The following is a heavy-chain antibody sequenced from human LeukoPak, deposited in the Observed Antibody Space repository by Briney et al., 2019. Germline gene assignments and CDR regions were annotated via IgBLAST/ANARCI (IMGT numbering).Heavy chain of an antibody. CDR3: ARERFLEWLLYADAFDI. CDR1: GFTFDDYG. J-gene: IGHJ3*02. V-gene: IGHV3-20*04. D-gene: IGHD3-3*01. CDR2: INWNGGST. Sequence: GGSLRLSCAASGFTFDDYGMSWVRQAPGKGLEWVSGINWNGGSTGYADSVKGRFTISRDNAKNSLYLQMNSLRAEDTALYYCARERFLEWLLYADAFDIWGQGTMVTVSS.